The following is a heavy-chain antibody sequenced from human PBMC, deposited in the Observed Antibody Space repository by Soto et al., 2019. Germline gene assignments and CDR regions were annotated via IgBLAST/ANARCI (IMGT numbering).Heavy chain of an antibody. CDR2: ISAYNGNT. Sequence: ASVKVSCKASGYTFTSYGISWVRQAPGQGLEWMGWISAYNGNTNYAQKLQGRVTMTTDTSTSTAYMELRSLRSDDTAVYYCARDHGYCSGGSCYEVAGDFGYWGQGTLVTVSS. D-gene: IGHD2-15*01. CDR3: ARDHGYCSGGSCYEVAGDFGY. J-gene: IGHJ4*02. V-gene: IGHV1-18*01. CDR1: GYTFTSYG.